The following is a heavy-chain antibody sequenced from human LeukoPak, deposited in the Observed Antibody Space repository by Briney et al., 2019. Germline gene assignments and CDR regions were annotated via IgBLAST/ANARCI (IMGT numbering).Heavy chain of an antibody. D-gene: IGHD2-15*01. J-gene: IGHJ6*02. CDR2: IKSDATTT. CDR1: GFTFSSYW. V-gene: IGHV3-74*01. Sequence: GGSLRLSCAASGFTFSSYWMHWVRHAPAQGLVWVSCIKSDATTTRYAASVKGRLTISRDNAKNTLFLQMNSLRAEDTALYYCARVRSGLHMDVWGQGTTVTVSS. CDR3: ARVRSGLHMDV.